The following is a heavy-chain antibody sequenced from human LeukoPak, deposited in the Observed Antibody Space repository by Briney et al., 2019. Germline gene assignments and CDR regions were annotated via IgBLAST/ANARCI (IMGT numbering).Heavy chain of an antibody. V-gene: IGHV5-51*01. J-gene: IGHJ4*02. CDR3: ARVGSSGDGRYFDY. Sequence: GGSLKISCKGSGYSFTTYWIGWVRQLPGKGLEWMGIIYPDDSDTRYSLSFQGQVTISADKSISTAYLQWSSLKASDTAMYYCARVGSSGDGRYFDYWGQGTLVTVSS. CDR2: IYPDDSDT. D-gene: IGHD7-27*01. CDR1: GYSFTTYW.